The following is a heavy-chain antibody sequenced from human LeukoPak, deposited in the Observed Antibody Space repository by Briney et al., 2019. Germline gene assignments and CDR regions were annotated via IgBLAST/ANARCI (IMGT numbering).Heavy chain of an antibody. CDR1: GFTFSSYG. Sequence: GRSLRLSCAASGFTFSSYGMHWVRQAPGKGLEWVAVISYDGSNKYYADSVKGRFTISRDNSKNTLYLQLNSLRAEDTAVYYCARDGNPIGTDFDYWGQGTLVTVSS. CDR3: ARDGNPIGTDFDY. CDR2: ISYDGSNK. J-gene: IGHJ4*02. D-gene: IGHD1-14*01. V-gene: IGHV3-30*03.